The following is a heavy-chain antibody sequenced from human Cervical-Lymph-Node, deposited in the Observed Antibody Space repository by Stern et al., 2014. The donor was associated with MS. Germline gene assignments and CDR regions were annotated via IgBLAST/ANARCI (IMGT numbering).Heavy chain of an antibody. CDR1: GYTFTSYW. Sequence: MQLVQSGPEVKRPGESLKISCQASGYTFTSYWIGWVRQLPGKGLEWIAIIFPGGSDIRYSPSFQGQVPIPADKSSSTAYLQWNNLKASDTAIYYCARQRYFDYWGQGTLVTVSS. J-gene: IGHJ4*02. CDR2: IFPGGSDI. V-gene: IGHV5-51*01. CDR3: ARQRYFDY.